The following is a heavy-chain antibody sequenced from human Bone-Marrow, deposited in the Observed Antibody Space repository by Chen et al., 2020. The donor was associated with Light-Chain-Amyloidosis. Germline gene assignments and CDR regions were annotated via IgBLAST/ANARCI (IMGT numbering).Heavy chain of an antibody. Sequence: EVHLVESGGGLVKPGGSLRISCAGSNFTFDVYTMNWVRLTPGKGLEWVSSISSSSRSTYDADSVRGRFTTSRDNADNSLTLHMDDLRVEDTGVYFCAKEMGIHNGAFDIWGRGTVVTVSS. V-gene: IGHV3-21*01. CDR2: ISSSSRST. CDR1: NFTFDVYT. CDR3: AKEMGIHNGAFDI. J-gene: IGHJ3*02. D-gene: IGHD2-8*01.